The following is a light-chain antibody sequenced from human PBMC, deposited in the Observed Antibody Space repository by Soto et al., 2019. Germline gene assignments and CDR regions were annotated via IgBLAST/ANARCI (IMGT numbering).Light chain of an antibody. Sequence: QSVLTQPASVSGSPGQSITISCTGTSSDVGSYNLVSWYQQRPGKAPKLLIYEGSKRPSGVSNRFSGSKSGNTASLTISGLQAEDEADYYCCSYVGGTSWVFGGGTKLTVL. J-gene: IGLJ3*02. CDR3: CSYVGGTSWV. V-gene: IGLV2-23*01. CDR1: SSDVGSYNL. CDR2: EGS.